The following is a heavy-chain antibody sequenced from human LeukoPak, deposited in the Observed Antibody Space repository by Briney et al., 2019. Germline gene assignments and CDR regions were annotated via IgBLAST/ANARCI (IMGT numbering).Heavy chain of an antibody. V-gene: IGHV3-66*01. D-gene: IGHD6-13*01. Sequence: TGGSLRLSCAASGFTVSSNYMTWVRQAPGKGLEWVSLIYGGGSTHYADSVEGRFTISRDNSKNTLYLQMNSLRAEDTAVYYCVAAAGIGYYYGMDVWGQGTTVTVSS. CDR1: GFTVSSNY. CDR3: VAAAGIGYYYGMDV. J-gene: IGHJ6*02. CDR2: IYGGGST.